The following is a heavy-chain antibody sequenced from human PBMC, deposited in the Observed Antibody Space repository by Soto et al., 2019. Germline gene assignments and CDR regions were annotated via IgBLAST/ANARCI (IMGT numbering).Heavy chain of an antibody. CDR1: GFTVSTKY. V-gene: IGHV3-53*01. Sequence: GGSLRLSCAVSGFTVSTKYMTWVRQAPGKGLEWVSVIYSGGSTYYADSVKGRFTISRDNAKNTLYLQMDRLRAEDTAVYYCARELDNSGYILAYWGQGTQVTVS. CDR2: IYSGGST. J-gene: IGHJ4*02. CDR3: ARELDNSGYILAY. D-gene: IGHD3-22*01.